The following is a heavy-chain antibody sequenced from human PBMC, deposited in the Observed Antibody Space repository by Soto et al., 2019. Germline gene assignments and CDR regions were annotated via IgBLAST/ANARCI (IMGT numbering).Heavy chain of an antibody. D-gene: IGHD3-9*01. CDR3: AKDGYILTGYHGYFDY. V-gene: IGHV3-30*18. Sequence: GGSLRLSCAASGFTFSSYGMHWVRQAPGKGLEWVAVISYDGSNKYYADSVKGRFTISRDNSKNTLYLQMNSLRAEDTAVYYCAKDGYILTGYHGYFDYWGQGTLVTVSS. CDR1: GFTFSSYG. J-gene: IGHJ4*02. CDR2: ISYDGSNK.